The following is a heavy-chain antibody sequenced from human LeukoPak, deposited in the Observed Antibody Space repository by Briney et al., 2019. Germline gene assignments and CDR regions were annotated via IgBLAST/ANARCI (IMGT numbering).Heavy chain of an antibody. V-gene: IGHV7-4-1*02. CDR1: GYTFTSYA. D-gene: IGHD6-13*01. CDR3: ARVSIAAAGTRFDY. Sequence: ASVKVSCKASGYTFTSYAMNWVRQAPGQGLEWMGWIITNTGNPTYAQGFTGRFVFSLDTSVSTAYLQISSLKAEDTAVYYCARVSIAAAGTRFDYWGQGTLVTVSS. CDR2: IITNTGNP. J-gene: IGHJ4*02.